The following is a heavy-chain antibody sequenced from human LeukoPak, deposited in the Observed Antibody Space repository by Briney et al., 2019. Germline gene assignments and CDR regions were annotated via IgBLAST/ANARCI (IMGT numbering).Heavy chain of an antibody. CDR1: GDSVSSPSFF. CDR3: ANRYGDYVRGWFDP. CDR2: IYYTGST. V-gene: IGHV4-61*01. D-gene: IGHD4-17*01. J-gene: IGHJ5*02. Sequence: PSETLSLTCTVSGDSVSSPSFFWSWIRQPPGKGLEWIGHIYYTGSTKYNPSLKSRITMSIDKSKNQFSLILSSVTAADTAVYYCANRYGDYVRGWFDPWGQGTLVTVSS.